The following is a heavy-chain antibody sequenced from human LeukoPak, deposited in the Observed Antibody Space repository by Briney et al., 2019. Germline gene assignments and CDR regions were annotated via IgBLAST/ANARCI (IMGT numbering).Heavy chain of an antibody. Sequence: GGSLRLSCAASGFTFSTYWMHWVRQTPGKGLVWVSRINTDGSTTNYADSVKGRFTISRDNAKNTLCLQMNSLRAEDTAVYYCAKVWEAYCGGDCYSAFDYWGQGTLVTVSS. CDR2: INTDGSTT. J-gene: IGHJ4*02. V-gene: IGHV3-74*01. CDR1: GFTFSTYW. D-gene: IGHD2-21*01. CDR3: AKVWEAYCGGDCYSAFDY.